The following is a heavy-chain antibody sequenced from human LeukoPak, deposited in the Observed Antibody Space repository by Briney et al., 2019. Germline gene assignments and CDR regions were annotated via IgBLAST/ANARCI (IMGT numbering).Heavy chain of an antibody. Sequence: PSETLSLTCTVSGGSISSTSYYWGWIRQPPGKGLEWIGSIYCSGSPYYNPSLKSRVTISVDTSKNHFSLTLTSVTAADTAIYYCSRESGAFCPFGYWGQGTLVIV. CDR1: GGSISSTSYY. CDR2: IYCSGSP. D-gene: IGHD1-26*01. V-gene: IGHV4-39*02. CDR3: SRESGAFCPFGY. J-gene: IGHJ4*02.